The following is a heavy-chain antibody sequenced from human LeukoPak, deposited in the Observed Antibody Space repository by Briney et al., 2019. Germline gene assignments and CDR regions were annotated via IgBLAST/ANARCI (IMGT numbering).Heavy chain of an antibody. Sequence: QPGGSLRLSCAASGFTFSSYGMHWVRQAPGKGLEWVAVISYDGSNKYYADSVKGRFTISRDNSKNTLYLQMNSLRAEDTAVYYCAKLYRGRSNDAFDIWGQGTMVTVSP. CDR1: GFTFSSYG. CDR2: ISYDGSNK. D-gene: IGHD1-14*01. CDR3: AKLYRGRSNDAFDI. V-gene: IGHV3-30*18. J-gene: IGHJ3*02.